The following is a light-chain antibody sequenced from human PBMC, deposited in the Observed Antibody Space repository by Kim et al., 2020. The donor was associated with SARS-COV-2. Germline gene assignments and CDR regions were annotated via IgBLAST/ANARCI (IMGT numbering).Light chain of an antibody. J-gene: IGKJ4*01. CDR3: QQYGTTPLT. CDR1: QSISSAL. Sequence: SPGETATHSCRASQSISSALLAWYQQRPGQAPRLLMSGASIRATGIPDRFSGSGSGTDFTLTISRLETDDFAVYYCQQYGTTPLTFGGGTKVDIK. V-gene: IGKV3-20*01. CDR2: GAS.